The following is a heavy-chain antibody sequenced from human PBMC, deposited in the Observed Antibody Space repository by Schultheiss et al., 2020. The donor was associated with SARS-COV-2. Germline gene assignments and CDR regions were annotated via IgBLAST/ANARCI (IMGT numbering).Heavy chain of an antibody. CDR1: GGSFSGDS. CDR3: ARDYYDSGYAFDI. CDR2: SHCTGSA. Sequence: SQTLSLTCAVSGGSFSGDSWSWLRQPPGTGLKWIGESHCTGSANCNPSLKSRVPISLGTSKNHFSLRLSSVTAADTAVYYCARDYYDSGYAFDIWGQGTMVTVSS. V-gene: IGHV4-34*01. D-gene: IGHD3-22*01. J-gene: IGHJ3*02.